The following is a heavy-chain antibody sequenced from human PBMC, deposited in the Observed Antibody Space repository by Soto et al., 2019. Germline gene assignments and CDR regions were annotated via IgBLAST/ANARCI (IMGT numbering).Heavy chain of an antibody. Sequence: QVQLQESGPGLVTPSGTLSLICDVSGVSISNHNWWSWVRQSPGKGLEWIGETHHSGSANYNPSLKSRVTISIDKSKNQFSLAMGSVTAADTAMYYCANNGWYSVEVWGQGTTVTVSS. CDR2: THHSGSA. CDR1: GVSISNHNW. CDR3: ANNGWYSVEV. V-gene: IGHV4-4*02. J-gene: IGHJ6*02. D-gene: IGHD2-15*01.